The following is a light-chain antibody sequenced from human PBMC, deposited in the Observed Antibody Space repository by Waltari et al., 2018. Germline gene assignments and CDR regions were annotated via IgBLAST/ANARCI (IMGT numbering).Light chain of an antibody. CDR2: WAS. J-gene: IGKJ1*01. V-gene: IGKV4-1*01. CDR3: QQYYTTPWT. Sequence: DIVMTQSPDSLAVSLGERATINCKSNQSVLYSSNNNNYLAWYQQKPRHPPKLLIYWASTRESGVPDRFSGSGSGTDFTLAISSLQAEDVAVYYCQQYYTTPWTFGQGTKVEI. CDR1: QSVLYSSNNNNY.